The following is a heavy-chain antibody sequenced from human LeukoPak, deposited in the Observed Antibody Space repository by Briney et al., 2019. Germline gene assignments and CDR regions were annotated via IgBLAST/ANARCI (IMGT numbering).Heavy chain of an antibody. V-gene: IGHV3-7*01. CDR1: GFSFGTYW. J-gene: IGHJ4*02. CDR3: LRHHDL. CDR2: TQPDGGAQ. Sequence: GGSLRLSCAASGFSFGTYWMSWVRQAPGKGLEWVASTQPDGGAQYYVDSVRGRFTISRDNAKNSLYLQMNSLRAADTAVYYCLRHHDLWGQGTLVTVSS. D-gene: IGHD3-3*01.